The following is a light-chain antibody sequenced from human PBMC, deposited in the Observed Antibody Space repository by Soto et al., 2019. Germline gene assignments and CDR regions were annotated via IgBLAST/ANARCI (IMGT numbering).Light chain of an antibody. CDR2: GAS. J-gene: IGKJ1*01. Sequence: IVLTQSPGTLSLSPGARATLSCRARQSVSNTYLAWYQQNPGQAPRXLIYGASNTATGNPNRIGGSGSGNDFILTISRLEPEDLAEYYCQQYGTSGTFGQGTKVDI. CDR1: QSVSNTY. CDR3: QQYGTSGT. V-gene: IGKV3-20*01.